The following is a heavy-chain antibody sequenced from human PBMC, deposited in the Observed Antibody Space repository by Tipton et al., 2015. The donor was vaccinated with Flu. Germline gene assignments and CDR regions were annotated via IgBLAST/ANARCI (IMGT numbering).Heavy chain of an antibody. CDR3: ARRDFSNYVSDPKNWFDP. Sequence: TLSLTCSVSGASVGSPYCWGWVRQPPGKGLEWIGNICPGSPYYNPSLRSRVTISVARPKDQFSLRLTSVTAADTAVYFCARRDFSNYVSDPKNWFDPWGPGTLVTVSS. CDR2: ICPGSP. J-gene: IGHJ5*02. V-gene: IGHV4-38-2*01. CDR1: GASVGSPYC. D-gene: IGHD4-11*01.